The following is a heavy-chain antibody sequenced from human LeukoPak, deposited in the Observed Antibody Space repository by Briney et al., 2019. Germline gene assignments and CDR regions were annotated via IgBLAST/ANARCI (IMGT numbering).Heavy chain of an antibody. D-gene: IGHD5-12*01. J-gene: IGHJ4*02. V-gene: IGHV1-46*01. CDR1: GYTFTSYD. Sequence: ASVRVSCTASGYTFTSYDMHWVRQAPGRGLEWMGVINPGGGGKSYVENVQGRVTMTRDTSTSTVYMELSSLRAEDTAVYSCSLKGYTGSPPDFWGQGTLVTVSS. CDR2: INPGGGGK. CDR3: SLKGYTGSPPDF.